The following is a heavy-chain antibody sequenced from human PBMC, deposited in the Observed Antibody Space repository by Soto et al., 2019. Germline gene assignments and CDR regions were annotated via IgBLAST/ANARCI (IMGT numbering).Heavy chain of an antibody. CDR3: ARVWGKGSGSCLNT. D-gene: IGHD3-10*01. CDR2: IHRGGST. J-gene: IGHJ5*02. V-gene: IGHV4-4*02. Sequence: QVHLQESGPGLVQPSGTLSLTCAVSGVSISSGNWWSWVRQAPGRGLEWIGEIHRGGSTNYSPSFKSRVAMSVDKTTNHFSLKLTSVTAADTALYFCARVWGKGSGSCLNTWGQGTLVIVSS. CDR1: GVSISSGNW.